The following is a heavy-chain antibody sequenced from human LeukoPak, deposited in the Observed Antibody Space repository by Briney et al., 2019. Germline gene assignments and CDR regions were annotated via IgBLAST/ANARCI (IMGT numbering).Heavy chain of an antibody. CDR2: IYYSGST. D-gene: IGHD3-22*01. J-gene: IGHJ3*02. CDR3: ARGTPQTLEYYYDSSGYRSHAFDI. Sequence: SETLSLTCTVSGGSISSYYWSWIRQPPGKGLEWIGYIYYSGSTNYNPSLKSRVTISVDTSKNQFSLKLSSVTAADTAVYYCARGTPQTLEYYYDSSGYRSHAFDIWGQGTMVTVSS. CDR1: GGSISSYY. V-gene: IGHV4-59*08.